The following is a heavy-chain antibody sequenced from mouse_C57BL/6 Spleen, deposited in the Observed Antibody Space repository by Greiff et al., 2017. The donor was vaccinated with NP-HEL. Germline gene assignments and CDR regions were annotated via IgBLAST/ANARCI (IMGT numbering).Heavy chain of an antibody. CDR2: INPNNGGT. D-gene: IGHD2-4*01. CDR3: ARDYDILFFAY. CDR1: GYTFTDYY. V-gene: IGHV1-26*01. Sequence: EVQLQQSGPELVKPGASVKISCKASGYTFTDYYMNWVKQSHGKSLEWIGDINPNNGGTSYNQKFKGKATLTVDKSSSTAYMELRSLTSEDSAVYYCARDYDILFFAYWGQGTLVTVSA. J-gene: IGHJ3*01.